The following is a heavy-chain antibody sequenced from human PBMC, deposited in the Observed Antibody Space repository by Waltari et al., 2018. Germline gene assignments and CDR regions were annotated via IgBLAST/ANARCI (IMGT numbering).Heavy chain of an antibody. J-gene: IGHJ4*02. D-gene: IGHD3-10*01. Sequence: QVQLVQSGAEVKKPGASVKVSCKDSGYTFTSYDINWVRQAPGQGLEWVGWMNPNSGNAGYAQKFQGRVTITMTTSMSTAYMELTSLRSEDTAVYFCATYASGSYRWFDYWGQGTLVIVSS. V-gene: IGHV1-8*03. CDR2: MNPNSGNA. CDR1: GYTFTSYD. CDR3: ATYASGSYRWFDY.